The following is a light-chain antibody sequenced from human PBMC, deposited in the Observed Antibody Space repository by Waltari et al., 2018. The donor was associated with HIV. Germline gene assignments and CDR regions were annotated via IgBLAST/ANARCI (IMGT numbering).Light chain of an antibody. Sequence: DIVMTQSPLSLPVIPGEPASISCRSSQSLLHSNGYNYLDWYLQKPGQSPQLLIYLGSNRASGVPDRFSGSGSGTDFTLKISRVEAEDVGVYYCMQALQTPLFTLGPGTKGDIK. J-gene: IGKJ3*01. CDR2: LGS. CDR1: QSLLHSNGYNY. V-gene: IGKV2-28*01. CDR3: MQALQTPLFT.